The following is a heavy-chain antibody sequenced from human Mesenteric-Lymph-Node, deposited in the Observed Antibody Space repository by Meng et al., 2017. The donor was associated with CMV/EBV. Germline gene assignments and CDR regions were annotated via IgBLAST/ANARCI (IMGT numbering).Heavy chain of an antibody. CDR1: GFTFSRYW. D-gene: IGHD3-10*01. V-gene: IGHV3-7*01. CDR3: ARLSGSGIYHRFDP. J-gene: IGHJ5*02. CDR2: IKQDGSEK. Sequence: GGSLRLSCAASGFTFSRYWMSWVRQAPGKGLEWVANIKQDGSEKYYVDSVKGRFTISNDNAKNSLYLQMNSLRAEDTAIYYCARLSGSGIYHRFDPWGQGTLVTVSS.